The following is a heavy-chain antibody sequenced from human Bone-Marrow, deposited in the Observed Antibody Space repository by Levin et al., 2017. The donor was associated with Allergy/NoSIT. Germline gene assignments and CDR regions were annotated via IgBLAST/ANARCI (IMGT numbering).Heavy chain of an antibody. J-gene: IGHJ4*02. V-gene: IGHV3-23*01. D-gene: IGHD6-19*01. CDR3: AKSAGDNSDWSKY. CDR2: INGNGVNT. Sequence: GLEWVSEINGNGVNTYYADSVKGRFTISRDNSKNTLYLQMNSLRAEDTAIYYCAKSAGDNSDWSKYWGQGTLVTVSS.